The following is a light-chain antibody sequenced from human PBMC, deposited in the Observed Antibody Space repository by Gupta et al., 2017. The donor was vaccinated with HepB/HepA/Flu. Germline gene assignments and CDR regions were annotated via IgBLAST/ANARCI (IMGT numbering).Light chain of an antibody. V-gene: IGLV3-9*01. Sequence: SYALTQPLSVSVALGQTARITCGGSHSGSKNVHWYQQKPGQAPVLVIYGDNNRTAGIPERFSASNSGITATLTIDRAQAGDEDDYYCQVWGSNSVVFGGGTKLTVL. CDR1: HSGSKN. J-gene: IGLJ2*01. CDR3: QVWGSNSVV. CDR2: GDN.